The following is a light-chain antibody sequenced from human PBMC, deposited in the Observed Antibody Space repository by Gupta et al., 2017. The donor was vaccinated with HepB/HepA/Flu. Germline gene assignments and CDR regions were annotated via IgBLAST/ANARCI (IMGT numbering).Light chain of an antibody. CDR2: GAS. CDR1: QSVSSN. CDR3: QQDNDWPPVT. Sequence: EIVMTQSPATLSVSPGERATLSCRASQSVSSNLAWYQQKPGQAPRLVIYGASTRDTGIPARFSGSGSGKEFTLTISSRQSEDFAVYYCQQDNDWPPVTFGQGTKVEIK. J-gene: IGKJ1*01. V-gene: IGKV3-15*01.